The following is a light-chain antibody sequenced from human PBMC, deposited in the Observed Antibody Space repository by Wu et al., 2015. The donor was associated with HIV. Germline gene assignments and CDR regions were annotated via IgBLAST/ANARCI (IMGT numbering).Light chain of an antibody. V-gene: IGKV3-15*01. J-gene: IGKJ1*01. CDR2: DTS. Sequence: EIVMTQSPATLSVSPGERATLSCRASQSVSSNLAWYQQKPGQAPRLLIYDTSTRATGSPARFSGSGSGTDFTLTISSMQSEDFAVYYCQQYNKWPRTFGQGDQGGNRT. CDR3: QQYNKWPRT. CDR1: QSVSSN.